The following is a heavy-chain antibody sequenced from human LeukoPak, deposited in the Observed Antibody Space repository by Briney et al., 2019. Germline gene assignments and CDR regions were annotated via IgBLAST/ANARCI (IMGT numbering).Heavy chain of an antibody. D-gene: IGHD3-3*01. CDR1: GLTFGDYG. Sequence: GGSLRLSCRASGLTFGDYGMSWVRQAPGKGLEWVGFIGGKASGGTSEYAASVKGRFSISRDDSKSIAYLRMNSLKTEDTAVYYCTADQFFWGQGTLVTVSS. CDR2: IGGKASGGTS. J-gene: IGHJ4*02. V-gene: IGHV3-49*04. CDR3: TADQFF.